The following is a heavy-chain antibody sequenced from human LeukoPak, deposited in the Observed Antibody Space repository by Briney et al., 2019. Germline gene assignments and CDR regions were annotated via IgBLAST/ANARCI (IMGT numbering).Heavy chain of an antibody. CDR1: GDSFSSHSAA. CDR3: ARDLSWQIAH. V-gene: IGHV6-1*01. D-gene: IGHD2-21*01. CDR2: TYYRSKWYN. J-gene: IGHJ4*02. Sequence: TLSLTCAISGDSFSSHSAAWNWIRQSPSRGLEWLGRTYYRSKWYNDYAVSVRSRININPDTSKNQFSLQLNSVTPEDTAVYYCARDLSWQIAHWGQGTLVTVSS.